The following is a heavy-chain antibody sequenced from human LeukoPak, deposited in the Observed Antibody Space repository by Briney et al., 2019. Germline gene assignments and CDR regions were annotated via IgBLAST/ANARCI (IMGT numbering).Heavy chain of an antibody. CDR1: GFTFSSYA. D-gene: IGHD5-24*01. CDR2: ISGSGGST. V-gene: IGHV3-23*01. CDR3: AKVTWLQFVVGPLGY. J-gene: IGHJ4*02. Sequence: GRSLRLSCAASGFTFSSYAMSWVRQAPGKGLEWVSAISGSGGSTYYADSVKGRFTISRDNSKNRLYLQMNSLRAEDTAVYYCAKVTWLQFVVGPLGYWGQGTLVTVSS.